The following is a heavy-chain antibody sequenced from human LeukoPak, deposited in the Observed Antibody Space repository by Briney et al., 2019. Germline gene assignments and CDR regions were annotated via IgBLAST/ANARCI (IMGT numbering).Heavy chain of an antibody. D-gene: IGHD4-17*01. Sequence: PGGSLRLSCAASGFTFSGYAMSGVRQDPGKGLEWVAAIDSTGTSTYYADSVKGRFTISRDNTRNTLYLQLNSVRAEDTAIYYCAKDRDGDYWGDWFNPWGQGTLVTVSS. J-gene: IGHJ5*02. V-gene: IGHV3-23*01. CDR3: AKDRDGDYWGDWFNP. CDR1: GFTFSGYA. CDR2: IDSTGTST.